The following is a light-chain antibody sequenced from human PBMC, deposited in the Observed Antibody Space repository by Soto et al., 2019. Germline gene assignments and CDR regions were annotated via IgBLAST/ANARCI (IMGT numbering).Light chain of an antibody. CDR2: DAY. V-gene: IGKV3-11*01. J-gene: IGKJ5*01. CDR3: QQSSNWPRIT. CDR1: QSVSSY. Sequence: EIVLTQSPATLSLSPGDRATLSCRASQSVSSYLAWYQQKPGQAPRLLIYDAYNRATGIPARFSGSGSGTDFTLTISSLEPEDFAVYYCQQSSNWPRITLGQGTRLEIK.